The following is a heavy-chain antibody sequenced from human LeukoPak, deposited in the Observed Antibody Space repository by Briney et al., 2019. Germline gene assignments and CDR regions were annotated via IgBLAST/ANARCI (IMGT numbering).Heavy chain of an antibody. CDR2: ISAYNGNT. CDR1: GYTFTSYG. V-gene: IGHV1-18*01. D-gene: IGHD6-13*01. Sequence: ASVKVSCKASGYTFTSYGISWVRQAPGQGLEWMGWISAYNGNTNYAQKLQGRVTMTTDTSTSTAYMELRSLRSDDTAVYYCASGGIAAAGTNGWVDWFDPWGQGTLVTVSS. J-gene: IGHJ5*02. CDR3: ASGGIAAAGTNGWVDWFDP.